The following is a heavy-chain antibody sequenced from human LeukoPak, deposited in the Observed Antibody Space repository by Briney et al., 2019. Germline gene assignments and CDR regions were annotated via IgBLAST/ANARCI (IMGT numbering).Heavy chain of an antibody. CDR3: ARHFAGKGSFDF. CDR1: GFNFASRW. D-gene: IGHD6-13*01. J-gene: IGHJ5*01. Sequence: TGGSLRLSCAASGFNFASRWIHWGRQVPGKGLVWVSRISSDGSDTTYADSVKGRFTISRDNVKKIVYLQMRSLRVEDTAVYYWARHFAGKGSFDFWGQGTLVTVSS. CDR2: ISSDGSDT. V-gene: IGHV3-74*01.